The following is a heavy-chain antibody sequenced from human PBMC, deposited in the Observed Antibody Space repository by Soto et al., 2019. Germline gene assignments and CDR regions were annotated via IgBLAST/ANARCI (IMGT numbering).Heavy chain of an antibody. Sequence: GGSLRLSCAASGFTFSSYAMHWVRQAPGKGLEWVAVISYDGSNKYYADSVKGRFTISRDNSKNTLFLQMNSLRAEDTAVYYCERSYDSPYYYDSSGYYPNAYGYWGQGTLVTVSS. V-gene: IGHV3-30-3*01. CDR2: ISYDGSNK. CDR1: GFTFSSYA. D-gene: IGHD3-22*01. CDR3: ERSYDSPYYYDSSGYYPNAYGY. J-gene: IGHJ4*02.